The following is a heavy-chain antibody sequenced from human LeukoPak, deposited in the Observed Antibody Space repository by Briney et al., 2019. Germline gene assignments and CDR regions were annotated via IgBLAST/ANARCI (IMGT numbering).Heavy chain of an antibody. Sequence: SETLTLTCAVYGGTFSGYYLSWIRQPPGKGLEWIGEINHSGSTNYNPSLKSRVIILVDTSKNQSTLTLSFVTAADTAVYYCASSRRPSRIVVVVARNWFDPWGQGTLVTVSS. CDR3: ASSRRPSRIVVVVARNWFDP. V-gene: IGHV4-34*01. D-gene: IGHD2-15*01. J-gene: IGHJ5*02. CDR2: INHSGST. CDR1: GGTFSGYY.